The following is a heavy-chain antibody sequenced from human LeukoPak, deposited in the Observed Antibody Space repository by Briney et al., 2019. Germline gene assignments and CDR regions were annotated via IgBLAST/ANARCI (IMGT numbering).Heavy chain of an antibody. J-gene: IGHJ4*02. CDR2: IWYGGSNK. CDR1: GFTFSSYG. V-gene: IGHV3-30*02. D-gene: IGHD2-2*01. Sequence: GGSLRLSCAASGFTFSSYGMHWVRQAPGKGLEWVAVIWYGGSNKYYADSVKGRFTISRDNSKNTLYLQMNSLRAEDTAVYYCAKSGPYCSSTSCNYFDYWGQGTLVTVSS. CDR3: AKSGPYCSSTSCNYFDY.